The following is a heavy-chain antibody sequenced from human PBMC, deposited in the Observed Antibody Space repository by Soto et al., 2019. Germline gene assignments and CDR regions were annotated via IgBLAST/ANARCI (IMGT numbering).Heavy chain of an antibody. CDR3: ARSEATVLDN. CDR2: FYYSGST. V-gene: IGHV4-31*03. CDR1: GGSISSGGYY. D-gene: IGHD4-17*01. Sequence: SETLSLTCTVSGGSISSGGYYWSWIRQHPGKGLEWIGHFYYSGSTYYNPSLKSRLTISVDTSKNQFSLKLSSVTAADTAVYYCARSEATVLDNWGQGTLVTVSS. J-gene: IGHJ4*02.